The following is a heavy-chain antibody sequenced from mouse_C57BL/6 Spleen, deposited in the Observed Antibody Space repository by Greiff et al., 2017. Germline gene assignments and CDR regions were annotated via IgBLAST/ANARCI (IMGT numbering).Heavy chain of an antibody. Sequence: VQLQQPGAELVKPGASVTMSCKASGYTFTSYWITWVKQRPGQGLEWIGDIYPGSGSTNYNEKFKSKATLTVDTSSSTAYLQLSSLTSEDTAIYYCDRDWEGFAYWGQGTLVTVSA. V-gene: IGHV1-55*01. CDR1: GYTFTSYW. CDR2: IYPGSGST. D-gene: IGHD4-1*01. CDR3: DRDWEGFAY. J-gene: IGHJ3*01.